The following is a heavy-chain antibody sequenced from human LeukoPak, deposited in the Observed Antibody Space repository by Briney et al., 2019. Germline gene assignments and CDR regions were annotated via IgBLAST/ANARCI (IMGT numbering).Heavy chain of an antibody. V-gene: IGHV3-48*01. Sequence: GGSLRLSCAASGFTFETYSMNWVRQAPGKGLEWVSYISTNSGTIYYADSVKGRFTISRDNAKNSLYLQMNSLRAEDMALYYCTKEPLDYWGQGTLVTVSS. CDR1: GFTFETYS. CDR2: ISTNSGTI. J-gene: IGHJ4*02. CDR3: TKEPLDY.